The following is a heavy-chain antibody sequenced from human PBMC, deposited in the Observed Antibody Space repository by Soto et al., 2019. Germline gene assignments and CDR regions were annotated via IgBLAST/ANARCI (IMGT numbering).Heavy chain of an antibody. Sequence: SSETLSLTCTVSGGSIRSGGYYWSWIRQHPGKGLEWIGYIYYSGSTYYNPSLKSRVTISVDTSKNQFSLKLSSVTAADTAVYYCARRHGYSYGYVDYWGQGTLVTVSS. V-gene: IGHV4-31*03. CDR3: ARRHGYSYGYVDY. CDR2: IYYSGST. CDR1: GGSIRSGGYY. J-gene: IGHJ4*02. D-gene: IGHD5-18*01.